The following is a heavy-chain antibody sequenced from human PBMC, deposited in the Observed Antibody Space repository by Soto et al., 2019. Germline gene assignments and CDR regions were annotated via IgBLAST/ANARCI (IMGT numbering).Heavy chain of an antibody. D-gene: IGHD6-13*01. CDR1: GVTFSSYA. CDR3: ARDSGADSSSWYYWYFDL. CDR2: ISYDGSNK. J-gene: IGHJ2*01. Sequence: GGSLRLSCAASGVTFSSYAMHWVRQAPGKGLEWVAVISYDGSNKYYADSVKGRFTISRDNSKNTLYLQMNSLRAEDTAVYYCARDSGADSSSWYYWYFDLWGRGTLVTVSS. V-gene: IGHV3-30-3*01.